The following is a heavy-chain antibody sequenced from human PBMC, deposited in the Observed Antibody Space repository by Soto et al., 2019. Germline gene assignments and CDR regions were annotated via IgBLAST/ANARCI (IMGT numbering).Heavy chain of an antibody. CDR1: GYTFTSYG. CDR2: ISAYNGNT. V-gene: IGHV1-18*01. CDR3: ARDPSGWYSLGPYYYYGMDV. J-gene: IGHJ6*02. D-gene: IGHD6-19*01. Sequence: QVQLVQSGAEVKKPGASVKVSCKASGYTFTSYGISWVRQAPGQGLEWMGWISAYNGNTNYAQKLQGRVTMTTDTPTSTAYMELRSLRSDDTAVYYCARDPSGWYSLGPYYYYGMDVWGQGTTVTVSS.